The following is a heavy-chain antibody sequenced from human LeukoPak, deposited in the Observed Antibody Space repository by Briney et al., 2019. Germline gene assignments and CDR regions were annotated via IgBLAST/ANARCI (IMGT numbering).Heavy chain of an antibody. V-gene: IGHV1-2*02. Sequence: GASVKVSCKASGYTFTAYYLHWVRQAPGQGLEWMGWINPNSGRTNYAQKFQGRVTMTRDTSISTAYMELSRLRSDDTAVYYCARYYYDSSGFGAFDIWGQGTMVTVSS. CDR3: ARYYYDSSGFGAFDI. D-gene: IGHD3-22*01. CDR1: GYTFTAYY. J-gene: IGHJ3*02. CDR2: INPNSGRT.